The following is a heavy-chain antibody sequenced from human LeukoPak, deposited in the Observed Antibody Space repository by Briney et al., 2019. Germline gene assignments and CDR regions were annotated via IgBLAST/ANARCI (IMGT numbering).Heavy chain of an antibody. D-gene: IGHD3-16*01. CDR2: IYSGGSA. J-gene: IGHJ3*02. Sequence: GGSLRLSCAASGFTFSSYSMNWVRQAPGKGLEWVSVIYSGGSAYYADSVKGRFTISRDNSKNTLYLQMNSLRAEDTAVYYCARVPLWGYAFDIWGQGTMVTVSS. CDR1: GFTFSSYS. CDR3: ARVPLWGYAFDI. V-gene: IGHV3-66*01.